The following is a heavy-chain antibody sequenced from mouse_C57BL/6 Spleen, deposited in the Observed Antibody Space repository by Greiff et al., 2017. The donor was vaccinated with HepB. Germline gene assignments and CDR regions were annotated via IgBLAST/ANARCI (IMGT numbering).Heavy chain of an antibody. CDR2: IHPSDSDT. CDR1: GYTFTSYW. D-gene: IGHD4-1*01. J-gene: IGHJ3*01. CDR3: AIANWDPAWFAY. Sequence: QVQLKQPGAELVKPGASVKVSCKASGYTFTSYWMHWVKQRPGQGLEWIGRIHPSDSDTNYNQKFKGKATLTVDKSSSTAYMQLSSLTSEDSAVYYCAIANWDPAWFAYWGQGTLVTVSA. V-gene: IGHV1-74*01.